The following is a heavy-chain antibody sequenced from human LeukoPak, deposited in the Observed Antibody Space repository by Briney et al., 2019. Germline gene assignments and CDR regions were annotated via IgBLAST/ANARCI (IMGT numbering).Heavy chain of an antibody. CDR3: ARDPEGLRYFDWLLTFDY. V-gene: IGHV1-2*06. CDR2: INPNSGGT. D-gene: IGHD3-9*01. CDR1: GYTFTGYY. J-gene: IGHJ4*02. Sequence: ASVKVSCKASGYTFTGYYMHWVRQAPGQGLGWMGRINPNSGGTNYAQKFQGRVTMTRDTSISTAYMELSRLRSDDTAVYYCARDPEGLRYFDWLLTFDYWGQGTLVTVSS.